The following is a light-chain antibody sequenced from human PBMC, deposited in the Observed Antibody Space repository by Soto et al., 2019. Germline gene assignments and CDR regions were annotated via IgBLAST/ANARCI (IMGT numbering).Light chain of an antibody. J-gene: IGLJ1*01. CDR3: SSYTSSSTYV. V-gene: IGLV1-40*01. Sequence: QSVLTQPPSVSGAPGQRVTISCTGSSSNIGPDYDVHWYQQLPGTAPKLLIYANKNRPAGVPDRFSASKSGTSASLTISGLQAEDEADYYCSSYTSSSTYVFGTGTKVTVL. CDR2: ANK. CDR1: SSNIGPDYD.